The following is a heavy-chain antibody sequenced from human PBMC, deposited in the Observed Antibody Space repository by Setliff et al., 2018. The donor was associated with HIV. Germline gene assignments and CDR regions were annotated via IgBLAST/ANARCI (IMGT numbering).Heavy chain of an antibody. D-gene: IGHD3-3*01. V-gene: IGHV4-59*12. CDR2: FYYGGST. CDR1: GDSIGTYY. CDR3: ARGVRTGLQFLEWHYITYFDS. J-gene: IGHJ4*02. Sequence: PSETLSLTCSVSGDSIGTYYWNWIRQTPGKRLEWNGFFYYGGSTDYNPALKTRVTISVDTSKNQFSLKMRSVTAADTAIYFCARGVRTGLQFLEWHYITYFDSWGQGTLVTVSS.